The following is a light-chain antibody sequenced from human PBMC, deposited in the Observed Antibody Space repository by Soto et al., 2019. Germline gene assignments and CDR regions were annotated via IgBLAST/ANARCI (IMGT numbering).Light chain of an antibody. CDR1: QSINDW. J-gene: IGKJ1*01. V-gene: IGKV1-5*03. CDR2: KAS. Sequence: DIQMTQSPSTLSASVGDRVTFTCRASQSINDWLAWYQQKPGKAPKLLIYKASTLARGAPSRFSGSGSGTQFPLTISSLQPDDSATYYRQQYNSYSGTFGRGTKVEI. CDR3: QQYNSYSGT.